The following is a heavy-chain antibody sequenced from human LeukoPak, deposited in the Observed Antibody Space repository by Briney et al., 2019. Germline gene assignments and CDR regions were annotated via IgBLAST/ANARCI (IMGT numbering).Heavy chain of an antibody. V-gene: IGHV3-53*01. Sequence: PGGSLRLSCAASGFTVSSNYMSWVRQPPGKWLELVSVIYSGSSTYYADSVKGRFTISRDNSTNTLYLQMNSLRAEDPAVYYCARHQAENWFDPWGQGTLVTVSS. J-gene: IGHJ5*02. CDR3: ARHQAENWFDP. CDR2: IYSGSST. CDR1: GFTVSSNY. D-gene: IGHD6-13*01.